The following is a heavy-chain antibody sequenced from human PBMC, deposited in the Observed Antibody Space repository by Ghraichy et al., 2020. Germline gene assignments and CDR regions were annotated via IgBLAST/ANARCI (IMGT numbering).Heavy chain of an antibody. V-gene: IGHV4-39*01. CDR3: ARLVWFREKAFDI. Sequence: SETLSLTCTVSGGSISSSSYYWGWIRQPPGKGLEWIGSIYYSGSTYYNPSLKSRVTISVDTSKNQFSPKLSSVTAADTAVYYCARLVWFREKAFDIWGQGTMVTVSS. CDR1: GGSISSSSYY. CDR2: IYYSGST. J-gene: IGHJ3*02. D-gene: IGHD3-10*01.